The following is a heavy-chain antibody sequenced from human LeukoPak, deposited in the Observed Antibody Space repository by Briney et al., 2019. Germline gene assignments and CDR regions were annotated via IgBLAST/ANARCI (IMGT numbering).Heavy chain of an antibody. V-gene: IGHV4-4*07. CDR3: ARESKDYVWGSYRYSPFDY. CDR2: IYTSGST. D-gene: IGHD3-16*02. CDR1: GGSISSYY. J-gene: IGHJ4*02. Sequence: PSGTLSLTCTVSGGSISSYYWSWIRQPAGKGLEWIGRIYTSGSTNYNPSLKSRVTMSVDTSKNQFSLKLSSVTAADTAVYYCARESKDYVWGSYRYSPFDYWGQGALVTVSS.